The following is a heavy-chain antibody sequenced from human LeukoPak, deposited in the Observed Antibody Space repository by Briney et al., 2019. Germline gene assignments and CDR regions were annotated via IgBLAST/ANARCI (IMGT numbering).Heavy chain of an antibody. CDR3: AGSGVVPAAHIWFDP. D-gene: IGHD2-2*01. J-gene: IGHJ5*02. CDR1: GGTFSSYA. CDR2: IIPIFGTA. Sequence: ASVKVSCKASGGTFSSYAISWVRQAPGQGLEWMGGIIPIFGTANYAQKFQGRVTITTDESTSTAYMELSSLRSEDTAVYYCAGSGVVPAAHIWFDPWGQGTLVTVSS. V-gene: IGHV1-69*05.